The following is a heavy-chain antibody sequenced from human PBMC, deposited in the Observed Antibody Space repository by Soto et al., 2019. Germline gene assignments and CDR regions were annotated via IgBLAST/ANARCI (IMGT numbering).Heavy chain of an antibody. CDR1: GFTFSNAW. Sequence: GGSLRLSCAASGFTFSNAWMSWVRQAPGKGLEWVGRIKSKTDGGTTDYAAPVKGRFTISRDDSKNTLYLQMNSLKTEDTAVYYCTTGGFGVVVPAAMSWFDPWAQGTLVTVSS. D-gene: IGHD2-2*01. V-gene: IGHV3-15*01. CDR3: TTGGFGVVVPAAMSWFDP. CDR2: IKSKTDGGTT. J-gene: IGHJ5*02.